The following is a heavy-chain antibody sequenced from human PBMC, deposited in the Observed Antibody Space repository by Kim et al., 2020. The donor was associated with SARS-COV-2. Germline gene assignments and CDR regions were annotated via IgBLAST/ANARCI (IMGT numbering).Heavy chain of an antibody. CDR2: IYYSGST. D-gene: IGHD3-10*01. CDR1: GGSISSGGYY. CDR3: ARANYYYGSGSYYRNDRFDY. V-gene: IGHV4-31*03. Sequence: SETLSLTCTVSGGSISSGGYYWSWIRQHPGKGLEWIGYIYYSGSTYYNPSLKSRVTISVDTSKNQFSLKLSSVTAADTAVYYCARANYYYGSGSYYRNDRFDYWGQGTLVTVSS. J-gene: IGHJ4*02.